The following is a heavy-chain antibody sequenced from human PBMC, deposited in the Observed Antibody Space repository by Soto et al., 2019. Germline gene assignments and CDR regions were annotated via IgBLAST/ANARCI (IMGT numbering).Heavy chain of an antibody. CDR2: IRAYNGNT. CDR1: ACTTSSCC. Sequence: ASAKISCCASACTTSSCCTRCLRQAPGQGLQWMGWIRAYNGNTNYAQKLQGRVTMTTDTSTSTAYMELRSLRSDDTAVYYCARDAPPADYWGQGTLVTVSS. J-gene: IGHJ4*02. CDR3: ARDAPPADY. V-gene: IGHV1-18*04.